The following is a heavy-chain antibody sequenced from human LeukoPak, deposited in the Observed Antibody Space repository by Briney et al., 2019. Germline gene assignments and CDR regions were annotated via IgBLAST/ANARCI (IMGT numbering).Heavy chain of an antibody. D-gene: IGHD5-12*01. Sequence: ASVKVSCKASGYTFTSYDINWVRQAPGQGLEWMGWINPNSGGTNYAQKFQGRVTMTRDTSISTAYMELSRLRSDDTAVYYCAREYIAFDYWGQGTLVTVSS. CDR2: INPNSGGT. V-gene: IGHV1-2*02. CDR1: GYTFTSYD. J-gene: IGHJ4*02. CDR3: AREYIAFDY.